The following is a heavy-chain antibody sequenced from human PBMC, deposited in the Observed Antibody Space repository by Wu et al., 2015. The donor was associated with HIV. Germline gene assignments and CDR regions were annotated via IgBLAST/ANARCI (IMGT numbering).Heavy chain of an antibody. Sequence: QVQLLQSGAEVKKPGASVMVSCKASGYTFIDYYIYWVRKTPGQGLEWMGWINPNRGGIKYAQKFQGRVTMTRDTAVSTAYMELNNLRSDDTAVYYCARLQSLHGLYSNADYWGQGTLVTVSS. V-gene: IGHV1-2*02. J-gene: IGHJ4*02. D-gene: IGHD4-11*01. CDR2: INPNRGGI. CDR1: GYTFIDYY. CDR3: ARLQSLHGLYSNADY.